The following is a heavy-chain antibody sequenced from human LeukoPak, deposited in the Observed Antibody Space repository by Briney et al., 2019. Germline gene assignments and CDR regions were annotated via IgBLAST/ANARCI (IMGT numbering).Heavy chain of an antibody. Sequence: SETLSLTCTFYGGSFSGYYWSWIRQRPGKGLEWIGEINHSGITNYNPSLKSRLTISVDMSKNQFSLNLGSVTAADTAVYYCARGQGRGLQILGYWGQGTQVSVSP. V-gene: IGHV4-34*01. CDR1: GGSFSGYY. J-gene: IGHJ4*02. D-gene: IGHD5-24*01. CDR2: INHSGIT. CDR3: ARGQGRGLQILGY.